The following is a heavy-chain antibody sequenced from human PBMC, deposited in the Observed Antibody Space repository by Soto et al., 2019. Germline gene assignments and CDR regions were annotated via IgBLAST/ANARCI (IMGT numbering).Heavy chain of an antibody. J-gene: IGHJ6*02. CDR1: GFTFSSYA. D-gene: IGHD4-4*01. Sequence: LRLSCAASGFTFSSYAMSWVRQAPGKGLEWVSTINSSGASTYYADSVKGRFTISRDNSKNTLYLQMNSLRAEDTAVYYCAKGKTVTTPYYYYGLDVWGQGATVTVSS. CDR3: AKGKTVTTPYYYYGLDV. CDR2: INSSGAST. V-gene: IGHV3-23*01.